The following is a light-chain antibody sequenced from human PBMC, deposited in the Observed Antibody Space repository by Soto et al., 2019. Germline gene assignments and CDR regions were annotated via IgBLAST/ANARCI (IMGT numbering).Light chain of an antibody. V-gene: IGLV2-8*01. J-gene: IGLJ3*02. CDR2: EVS. CDR3: TAYVGSNIWV. Sequence: QSALTQPPSASGSPGQSVTISCTGTSSDVGAYKYVSWYQKYPGKAPQLMIYEVSKRPSGVPDRFSGSKSGNTASLTVSGLQAEDEADYYCTAYVGSNIWVFGGGTKVTVL. CDR1: SSDVGAYKY.